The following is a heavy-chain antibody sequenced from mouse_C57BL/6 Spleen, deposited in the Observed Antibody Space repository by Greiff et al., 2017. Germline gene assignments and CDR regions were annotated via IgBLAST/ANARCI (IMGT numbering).Heavy chain of an antibody. D-gene: IGHD1-1*02. J-gene: IGHJ3*01. CDR2: ISYSGST. CDR1: GYSITSGYD. V-gene: IGHV3-1*01. Sequence: EVKLVESGPGMVKPSQSLSLSCTVTGYSITSGYDWHWIRHFPGNKLECMGYISYSGSTNYNPSLKSRISITHDTSTNRFSLKLNSVTTEDTAADYCGRGEGYGPWFAYWGQGTLVTVSA. CDR3: GRGEGYGPWFAY.